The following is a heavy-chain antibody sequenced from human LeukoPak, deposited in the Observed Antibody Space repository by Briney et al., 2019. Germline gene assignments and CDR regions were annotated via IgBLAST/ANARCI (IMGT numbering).Heavy chain of an antibody. CDR3: ARVYSGYDCGY. CDR1: GGTFSSYA. CDR2: IIPIFGTA. V-gene: IGHV1-69*13. J-gene: IGHJ4*02. D-gene: IGHD5-12*01. Sequence: ASVKVSCKASGGTFSSYAISWVRQAPGQGLEWMGGIIPIFGTANYAQKFQGRVTITADESTSTAYMELSSLRSEDAAVYYCARVYSGYDCGYWGQGTLVTVSS.